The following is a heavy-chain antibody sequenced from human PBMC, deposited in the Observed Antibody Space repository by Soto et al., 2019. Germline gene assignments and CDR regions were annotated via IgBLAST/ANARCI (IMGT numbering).Heavy chain of an antibody. V-gene: IGHV1-69*01. CDR1: GGTFSSDA. CDR3: ARSRCSNCVCYNLSPVLDV. CDR2: IITVFNTA. Sequence: QVQLVQSGAEVKKPGSSVKVSCKASGGTFSSDAISWVRQAPGHGLEWMGGIITVFNTANYPQMFHGRVTITGDESLSPADMELSSLRSEDTAVYYCARSRCSNCVCYNLSPVLDVWGPGTTVTVSS. J-gene: IGHJ6*02. D-gene: IGHD2-8*01.